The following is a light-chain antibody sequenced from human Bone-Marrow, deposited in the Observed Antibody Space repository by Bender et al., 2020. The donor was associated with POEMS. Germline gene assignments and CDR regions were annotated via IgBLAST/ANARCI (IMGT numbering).Light chain of an antibody. CDR3: CSYAGTSNWV. CDR1: GTDVGIFNT. CDR2: ENS. J-gene: IGLJ3*02. Sequence: QSALTQPASVSGSPGQSITISCIGTGTDVGIFNTVSWYQRHPGKGPKLMIYENSARASGVSNRFSGSKSGNTASLTISGLQAEDEADYFCCSYAGTSNWVFGGGTTLTVL. V-gene: IGLV2-23*01.